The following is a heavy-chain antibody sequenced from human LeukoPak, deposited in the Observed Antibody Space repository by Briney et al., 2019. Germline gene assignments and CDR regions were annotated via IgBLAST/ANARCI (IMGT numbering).Heavy chain of an antibody. CDR2: IYYTGT. J-gene: IGHJ4*02. CDR3: ASRKLGNDY. CDR1: GGSVTDYY. V-gene: IGHV4-59*02. Sequence: SETLSLTCTVSGGSVTDYYWSWIRQSPGKGLEWIGYIYYTGTSYNPSLKSRVPISADTSKNQFSLKLISVTAADPAVYYSASRKLGNDYWGQGTLVTVSS. D-gene: IGHD7-27*01.